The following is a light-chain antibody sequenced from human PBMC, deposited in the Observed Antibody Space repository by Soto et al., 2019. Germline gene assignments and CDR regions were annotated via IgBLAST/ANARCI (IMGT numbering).Light chain of an antibody. CDR2: EGS. J-gene: IGLJ2*01. Sequence: QSVLTQLASVSGSPGQSITISCTGTNSDVGSYNLVSWYQQHPGKAPKLMIYEGSKRPSGVSNRFSGSKSGNTASLTISGLQAEDEADYYCCSYAGSSTYVVFGGGTQLTVL. CDR1: NSDVGSYNL. CDR3: CSYAGSSTYVV. V-gene: IGLV2-23*01.